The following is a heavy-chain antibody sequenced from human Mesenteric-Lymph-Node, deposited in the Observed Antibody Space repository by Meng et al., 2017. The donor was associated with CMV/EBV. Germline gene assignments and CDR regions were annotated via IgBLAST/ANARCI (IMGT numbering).Heavy chain of an antibody. J-gene: IGHJ4*02. CDR3: ARDSYYYDSSGYPFDS. V-gene: IGHV3-74*01. D-gene: IGHD3-22*01. CDR2: INTAGSTT. Sequence: ITSSSYWMPWARQAPGKGLVWVSRINTAGSTTNYADSVKGRFTISRDNAKNTLYLQMNSLRPEDTAMYFCARDSYYYDSSGYPFDSWGQGALVTVSS. CDR1: ITSSSYW.